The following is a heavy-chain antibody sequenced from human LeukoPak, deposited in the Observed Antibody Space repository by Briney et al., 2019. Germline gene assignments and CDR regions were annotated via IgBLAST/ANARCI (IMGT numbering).Heavy chain of an antibody. CDR3: ALGGGYRFDY. CDR1: GFTFSSYA. Sequence: GGSLRLSCAASGFTFSSYAMSWVRQAPGKGLEWVSAISGSGGSTYYADSAKGRFIISRDNSKNTLYLQMNSLRAEDTAVYYCALGGGYRFDYWGQGTLVTVSS. CDR2: ISGSGGST. V-gene: IGHV3-23*01. D-gene: IGHD1-26*01. J-gene: IGHJ4*02.